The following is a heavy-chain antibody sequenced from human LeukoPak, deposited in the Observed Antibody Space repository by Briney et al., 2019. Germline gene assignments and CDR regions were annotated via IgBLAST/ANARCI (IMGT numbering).Heavy chain of an antibody. CDR3: ARPSTGYEGSGYYRY. CDR1: GFTFSSYA. CDR2: ISVSGGSR. Sequence: GGSLTLSCAASGFTFSSYAMIWVRQAQGQGLEWVSAISVSGGSRYYADSVKGRFTISRDNSKNTLYLQMNSLRAEHTAVYYCARPSTGYEGSGYYRYWGERTLVTVSS. D-gene: IGHD3-22*01. V-gene: IGHV3-23*01. J-gene: IGHJ4*02.